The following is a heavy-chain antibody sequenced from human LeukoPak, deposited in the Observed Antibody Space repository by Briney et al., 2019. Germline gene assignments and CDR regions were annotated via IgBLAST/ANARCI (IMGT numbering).Heavy chain of an antibody. V-gene: IGHV3-30*02. Sequence: PGGSLRLSCAASGFTFSSYGMHWVRQAPGKGLEWVAFIRYDGSNKYYADSVKGRFTTSRDNSKNTLYLQMNSLRAEDTAVYYCAKGVGAARPTRMVYFDYWGQGTLVTVSS. CDR2: IRYDGSNK. CDR3: AKGVGAARPTRMVYFDY. D-gene: IGHD6-6*01. J-gene: IGHJ4*02. CDR1: GFTFSSYG.